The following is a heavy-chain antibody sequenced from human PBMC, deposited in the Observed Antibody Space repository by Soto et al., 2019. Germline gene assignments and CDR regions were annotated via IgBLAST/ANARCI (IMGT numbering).Heavy chain of an antibody. D-gene: IGHD1-26*01. Sequence: VSGPTLVNPTQTLTLTCTFSGFSLSTSGVGVGWIRQPPGKALEWLALIYWDDDKRYSPSLKSRLTITKDTSKNQVVLTMTNMDPVDTATYYCAHVAGMGATLSPSNWFDPWGQGTLVTVSS. CDR3: AHVAGMGATLSPSNWFDP. CDR2: IYWDDDK. V-gene: IGHV2-5*02. J-gene: IGHJ5*02. CDR1: GFSLSTSGVG.